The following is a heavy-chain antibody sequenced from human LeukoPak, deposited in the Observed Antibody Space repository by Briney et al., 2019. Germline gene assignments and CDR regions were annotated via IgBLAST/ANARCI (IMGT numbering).Heavy chain of an antibody. D-gene: IGHD3-22*01. CDR3: ASPDYYDSSGYSPGVGY. V-gene: IGHV5-51*01. Sequence: GESLKISCKGSGYSFTSYCIGWVRQMPGKGLEWMGTIYPGDSDTRYSPSFQGQVPISADKSISTAYLQWSSLKASDTAMYSCASPDYYDSSGYSPGVGYWGQGTLVTVSS. CDR2: IYPGDSDT. J-gene: IGHJ4*02. CDR1: GYSFTSYC.